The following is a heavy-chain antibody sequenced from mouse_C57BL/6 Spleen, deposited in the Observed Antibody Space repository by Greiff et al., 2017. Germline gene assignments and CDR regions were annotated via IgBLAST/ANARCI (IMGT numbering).Heavy chain of an antibody. D-gene: IGHD1-1*01. Sequence: QVQLQQPGTELVKPGASVKLSCKASGYTFTSYWMHWVKQRPGQGLEWIGNINPSNGGTNYNEKFKSKATLTVDKSSRTAYMQLSSLTSEDSAVYDCAYYGSSRSYWYFDVWGTGTTVTVSS. CDR3: AYYGSSRSYWYFDV. CDR2: INPSNGGT. V-gene: IGHV1-53*01. J-gene: IGHJ1*03. CDR1: GYTFTSYW.